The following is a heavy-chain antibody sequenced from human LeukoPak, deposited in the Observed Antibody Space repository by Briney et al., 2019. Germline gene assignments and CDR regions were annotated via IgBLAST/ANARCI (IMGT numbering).Heavy chain of an antibody. Sequence: SETLSLTCAVYGGSFSGYYWSWIRQPPGKGLEWIGEINHSGSTNYNPSLKSRVTISVDTSKRQFSLKRSSVTAADTAVYYCASSPPYYDFWSGYHDAFDIWGQGTMVTVSS. CDR3: ASSPPYYDFWSGYHDAFDI. D-gene: IGHD3-3*01. V-gene: IGHV4-34*01. CDR2: INHSGST. J-gene: IGHJ3*02. CDR1: GGSFSGYY.